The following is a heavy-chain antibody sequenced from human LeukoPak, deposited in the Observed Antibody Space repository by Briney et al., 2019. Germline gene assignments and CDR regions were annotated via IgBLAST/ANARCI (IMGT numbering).Heavy chain of an antibody. Sequence: PSETLSLTCAVYGGSFSGYYWSWIRQPPGKGLEWIGEINHSGSTNYNPSLKSRVTISVDTSKNQFSLKLSSVTAADTAVYYCARCAWDYYYYMDVWGKGTTVTISS. D-gene: IGHD7-27*01. V-gene: IGHV4-34*01. CDR1: GGSFSGYY. J-gene: IGHJ6*03. CDR2: INHSGST. CDR3: ARCAWDYYYYMDV.